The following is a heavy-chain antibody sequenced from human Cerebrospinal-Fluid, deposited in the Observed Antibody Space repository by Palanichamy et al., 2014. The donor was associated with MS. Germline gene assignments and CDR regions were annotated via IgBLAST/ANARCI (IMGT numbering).Heavy chain of an antibody. J-gene: IGHJ4*02. CDR3: ARQLGNFWSGYSYAFDY. V-gene: IGHV4-39*01. D-gene: IGHD3-3*01. CDR1: GDSITNSLYY. Sequence: QLQLQESGPGLVKASETLSLTCTVSGDSITNSLYYWGWIRQPPGKGQEWIGTISYSGTYYNPSLKSRITISVDTSKTQFSLKLGSVTAADTAVYYCARQLGNFWSGYSYAFDYWGQGTLVTVSS. CDR2: ISYSGT.